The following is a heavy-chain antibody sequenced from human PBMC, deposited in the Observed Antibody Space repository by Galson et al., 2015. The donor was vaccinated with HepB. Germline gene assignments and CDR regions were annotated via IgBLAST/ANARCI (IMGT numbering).Heavy chain of an antibody. CDR2: IKSKTDGGTT. CDR1: GFTFSNAW. D-gene: IGHD3-22*01. V-gene: IGHV3-15*01. Sequence: SLRLSCAASGFTFSNAWMSWVRQAPGKGLEWVGRIKSKTDGGTTDYAAPVKGRFTISRDDSKNTLYLQMNSLKTEDTAVYYCTTELSFITMIVVVTDFGYWGQGTLVTVSS. J-gene: IGHJ4*02. CDR3: TTELSFITMIVVVTDFGY.